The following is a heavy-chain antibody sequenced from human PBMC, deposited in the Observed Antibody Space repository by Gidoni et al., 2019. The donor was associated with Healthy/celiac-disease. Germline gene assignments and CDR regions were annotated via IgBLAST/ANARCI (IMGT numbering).Heavy chain of an antibody. CDR3: AKVGPVKDYGGNGYYYMDV. Sequence: GGSTYYADSVKGRFTISRDNSKNTLYLQMNSLRAEDTAVYYCAKVGPVKDYGGNGYYYMDVWGKGTTVTVSS. V-gene: IGHV3-23*01. J-gene: IGHJ6*03. D-gene: IGHD4-17*01. CDR2: GGST.